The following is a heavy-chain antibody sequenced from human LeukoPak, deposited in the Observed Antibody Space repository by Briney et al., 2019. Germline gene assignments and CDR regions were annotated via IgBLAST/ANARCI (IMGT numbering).Heavy chain of an antibody. CDR2: IRYDGSDK. J-gene: IGHJ4*02. CDR3: AKSPYRGGSSWTEFDY. D-gene: IGHD6-13*01. Sequence: GGSLRLSCAASGFTSSSYGIHWVRQAPGKGLEWVAFIRYDGSDKYYADSVKGRFTISRDSSKNTVYLQMNSLRDEDTAVYYCAKSPYRGGSSWTEFDYWGQGTLVTVSS. CDR1: GFTSSSYG. V-gene: IGHV3-30*02.